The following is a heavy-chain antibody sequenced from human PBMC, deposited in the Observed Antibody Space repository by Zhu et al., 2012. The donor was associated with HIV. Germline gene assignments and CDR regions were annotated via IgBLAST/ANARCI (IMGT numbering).Heavy chain of an antibody. D-gene: IGHD1-26*01. J-gene: IGHJ3*02. CDR2: IYYSGTT. CDR1: GGSISSGDDY. CDR3: ARKQWELLSAFDI. Sequence: QVQLQESGPGLVKPSQTLSLTCTVSGGSISSGDDYWSWVRQSPVRGLEWIGYIYYSGTTHYIPSLKSRVTISVDTSKNQFSLKLTSVTAADTAMYYCARKQWELLSAFDIWGQGQWSPSLQ. V-gene: IGHV4-30-4*08.